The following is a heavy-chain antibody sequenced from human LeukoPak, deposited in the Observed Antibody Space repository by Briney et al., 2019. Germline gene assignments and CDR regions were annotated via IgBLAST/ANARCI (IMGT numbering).Heavy chain of an antibody. CDR2: IYTSGST. V-gene: IGHV4-61*02. Sequence: SETLSLTCTVSGGSISSGSYYWSWIRQPAGKGLEWIGRIYTSGSTNYNPSLKSRVTISVDTSKNQFSLKLSSVTAADTAVYYCASSIAAAGLFRPYYFDYWGQGTLVTVSS. J-gene: IGHJ4*02. CDR3: ASSIAAAGLFRPYYFDY. CDR1: GGSISSGSYY. D-gene: IGHD6-13*01.